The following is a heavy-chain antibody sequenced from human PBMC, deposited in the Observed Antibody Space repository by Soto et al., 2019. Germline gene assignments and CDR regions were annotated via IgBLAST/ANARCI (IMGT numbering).Heavy chain of an antibody. CDR1: GFTFRSYG. CDR3: ARLLGWYLGIDL. J-gene: IGHJ5*02. D-gene: IGHD6-19*01. CDR2: IWYDGSNK. V-gene: IGHV3-33*01. Sequence: QGQLVESGGGVVQPGTSLRLSCAASGFTFRSYGRHWVRQAPGKGLEWVAVIWYDGSNKYYADSVKGRFTISRDNSKNPLYLQMNNLRVEDTAVDYCARLLGWYLGIDLWGQGTLVTVSS.